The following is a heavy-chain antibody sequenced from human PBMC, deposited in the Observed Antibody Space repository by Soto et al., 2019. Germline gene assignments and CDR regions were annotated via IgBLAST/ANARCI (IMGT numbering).Heavy chain of an antibody. CDR3: ARHMPIVVVPATQNNWFDP. CDR1: GGSISIYY. J-gene: IGHJ5*02. V-gene: IGHV4-59*08. D-gene: IGHD2-2*01. Sequence: SETLSLTCTVSGGSISIYYWSWIRQPPGKGLERIGYIYNSGRTNYNPSLKSRVTISVDTSKNQFSLKLNSVTAADTAVYYCARHMPIVVVPATQNNWFDPWGQGTLVTVSS. CDR2: IYNSGRT.